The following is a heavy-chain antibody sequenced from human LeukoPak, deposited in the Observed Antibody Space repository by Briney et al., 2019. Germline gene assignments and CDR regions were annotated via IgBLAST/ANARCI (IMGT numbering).Heavy chain of an antibody. CDR1: GESFSGYY. Sequence: SETLSLTCAVYGESFSGYYWSWIRQPPGKGLEWIGEINHSGSTNYNPSLKSRVTIAVDTSKNQFSLKLSSVTAADTAVYYCARGVARTYYSDTSGYAAADYWGQGTLVTVSS. CDR2: INHSGST. CDR3: ARGVARTYYSDTSGYAAADY. V-gene: IGHV4-34*01. J-gene: IGHJ4*02. D-gene: IGHD3-22*01.